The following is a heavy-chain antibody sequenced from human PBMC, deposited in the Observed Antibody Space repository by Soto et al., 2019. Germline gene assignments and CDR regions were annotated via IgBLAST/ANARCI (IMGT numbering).Heavy chain of an antibody. V-gene: IGHV4-59*12. CDR3: ARATYYDFWSGYPTRFDY. Sequence: PSETLSLTCTVSGGSINDYYWSWIRQPPGKGLEWIGQIFYTGSTNYNPSLKSRVTISVDTSKNQFSLKLSSVTAADTAVYYCARATYYDFWSGYPTRFDYWGQGTLVTVSS. CDR1: GGSINDYY. J-gene: IGHJ4*02. D-gene: IGHD3-3*01. CDR2: IFYTGST.